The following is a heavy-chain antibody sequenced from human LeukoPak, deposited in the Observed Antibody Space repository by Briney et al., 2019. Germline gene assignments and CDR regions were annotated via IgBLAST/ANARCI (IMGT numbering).Heavy chain of an antibody. CDR3: ARDLSSSAYYDFWSGYYFPSDAFDI. J-gene: IGHJ3*02. CDR2: INPSGGST. CDR1: GYTFTSYY. Sequence: GASVKVSCKASGYTFTSYYMHWVRQAPGQGLEWMGIINPSGGSTSYAQKFQGRVTMTRDTSTSTAYMELSRLRSDDTAVYYCARDLSSSAYYDFWSGYYFPSDAFDIWGQGTMVTVSS. D-gene: IGHD3-3*01. V-gene: IGHV1-46*01.